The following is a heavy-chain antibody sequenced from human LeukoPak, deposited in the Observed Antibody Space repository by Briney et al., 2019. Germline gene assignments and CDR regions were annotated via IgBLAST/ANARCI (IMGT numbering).Heavy chain of an antibody. D-gene: IGHD6-13*01. Sequence: GGSLRLSCAVSGVTVSNNYMAWVRQAPGKGLEWVSAISGSGGSTYYADSVKGRFTISRDNSKNTLYLQMNSLRAEDTAVYYCAKEQQLYYYYGMDVWGQGTTVTVSS. CDR3: AKEQQLYYYYGMDV. J-gene: IGHJ6*02. CDR1: GVTVSNNY. V-gene: IGHV3-23*01. CDR2: ISGSGGST.